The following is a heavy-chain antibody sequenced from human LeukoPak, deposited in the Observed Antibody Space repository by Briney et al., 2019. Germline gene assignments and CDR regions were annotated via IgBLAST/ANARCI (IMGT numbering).Heavy chain of an antibody. CDR3: ASIGLGSRRDY. V-gene: IGHV3-7*02. J-gene: IGHJ4*02. CDR1: GFSFTNYW. CDR2: IKQDGSEK. Sequence: PGGSLRLSCAASGFSFTNYWMNWVRQAPGKGLEWVANIKQDGSEKYYVDSVKGRFTISRDNAKNSLYLQMNSLRAEDTAVYYCASIGLGSRRDYWGQGTLVTVSS. D-gene: IGHD3/OR15-3a*01.